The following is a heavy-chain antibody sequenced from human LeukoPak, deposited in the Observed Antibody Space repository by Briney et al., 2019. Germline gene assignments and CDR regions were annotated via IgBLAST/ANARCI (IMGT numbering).Heavy chain of an antibody. V-gene: IGHV4-39*01. J-gene: IGHJ4*02. CDR3: ASYDILTGPGGY. CDR1: GGSISSSSYY. CDR2: IYYSGST. Sequence: SETLSLTCTVSGGSISSSSYYWGWIRQPPGKGLEWIGSIYYSGSTYYNPSLKSRVTISVDTSKNQFSLKLSSVTAADTAVYYCASYDILTGPGGYWGQGTLVTVSS. D-gene: IGHD3-9*01.